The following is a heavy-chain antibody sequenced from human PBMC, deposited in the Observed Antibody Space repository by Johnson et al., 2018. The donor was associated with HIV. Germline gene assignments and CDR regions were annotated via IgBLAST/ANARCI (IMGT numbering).Heavy chain of an antibody. CDR3: ASLEPVAVTGVAFDI. V-gene: IGHV3-9*01. D-gene: IGHD6-19*01. J-gene: IGHJ3*02. Sequence: VQLVESGGGMVQPGGFLRLSCAASGFTFDDYAMSWVRQPPGKGLEWVSGISWNSGSIGYADSVKGRLPISRDNAKNTLYLQMNSLRAEDTAVYYCASLEPVAVTGVAFDIWGQGTMVTVSS. CDR1: GFTFDDYA. CDR2: ISWNSGSI.